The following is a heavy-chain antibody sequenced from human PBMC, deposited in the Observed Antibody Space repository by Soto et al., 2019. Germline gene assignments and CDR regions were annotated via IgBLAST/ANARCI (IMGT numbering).Heavy chain of an antibody. D-gene: IGHD6-19*01. CDR1: GGSISSGGYS. V-gene: IGHV4-30-2*01. J-gene: IGHJ5*02. CDR2: IYHSGST. Sequence: QLQLQESGSGLVKPSQTLSLTCAVSGGSISSGGYSWSWIRQPPGKGLEWIGYIYHSGSTYYNPSPKSRVTIPVVGSENKFSLKLSSVTAARTAVYDGARWWLLAPRSDPWGQGTLVTVSS. CDR3: ARWWLLAPRSDP.